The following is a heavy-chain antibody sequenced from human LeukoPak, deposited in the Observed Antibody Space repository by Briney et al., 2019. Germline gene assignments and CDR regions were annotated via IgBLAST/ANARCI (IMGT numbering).Heavy chain of an antibody. V-gene: IGHV3-9*01. D-gene: IGHD4-17*01. CDR3: AKGYYTVTAYYYYGMDA. Sequence: GGSLRLSCAASGFTFDDYAMHWVRQAPGKGLEWVSGISWNSGSIGYADSVKGRFTISRDNAKNSLYLQMNSLRAEDTALYYCAKGYYTVTAYYYYGMDAWGQGTTVTVSS. CDR2: ISWNSGSI. J-gene: IGHJ6*02. CDR1: GFTFDDYA.